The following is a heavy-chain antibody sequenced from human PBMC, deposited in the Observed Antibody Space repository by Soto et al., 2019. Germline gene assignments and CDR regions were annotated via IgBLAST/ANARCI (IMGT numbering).Heavy chain of an antibody. V-gene: IGHV1-8*01. CDR1: GYTFTSYD. CDR3: ARAFYDFWSGYYTTVDSNEYFDY. J-gene: IGHJ4*02. D-gene: IGHD3-3*01. CDR2: MNPNSGNT. Sequence: QVQLVQSGAEVKKPGASVKVSCKASGYTFTSYDINWVRQATGQGLEWMGWMNPNSGNTGYAQKFQGRVTMTRNTSISTAYMELSSLRSEDTAVYYCARAFYDFWSGYYTTVDSNEYFDYWGQGTLVTVSS.